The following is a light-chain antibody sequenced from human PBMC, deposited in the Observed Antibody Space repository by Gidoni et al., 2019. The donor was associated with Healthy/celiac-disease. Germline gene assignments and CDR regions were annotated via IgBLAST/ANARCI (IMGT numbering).Light chain of an antibody. J-gene: IGLJ3*02. CDR2: RNT. CDR1: SSNIGSNY. CDR3: AAWDDSLSGWV. Sequence: QSVLTQPPSASGTPGQRVTISCSGSSSNIGSNYVYWYQQLPGTAPKLLIYRNTQRPSGVPDRFAGSQSGPSASLAISGLRSEDEADYYCAAWDDSLSGWVFGGGTQLTVL. V-gene: IGLV1-47*01.